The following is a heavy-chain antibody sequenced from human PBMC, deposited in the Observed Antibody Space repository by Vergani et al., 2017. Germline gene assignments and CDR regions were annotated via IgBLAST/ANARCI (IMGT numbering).Heavy chain of an antibody. Sequence: QVQLVQSGAEVKKPGSSVKVSCKASGGTSSSYATSWVRQAPGQGLEWMGRIIPIFGTANYAQKFQGRVTITADESTSTAYMELSSLRSEDTAVYYCARAQYYYDSSGPYYFDYWGQGTLVTVSS. J-gene: IGHJ4*02. V-gene: IGHV1-69*13. D-gene: IGHD3-22*01. CDR2: IIPIFGTA. CDR3: ARAQYYYDSSGPYYFDY. CDR1: GGTSSSYA.